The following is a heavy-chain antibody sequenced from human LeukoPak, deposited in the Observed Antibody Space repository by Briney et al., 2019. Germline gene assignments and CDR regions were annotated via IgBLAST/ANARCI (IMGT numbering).Heavy chain of an antibody. CDR2: ISAYNGNT. J-gene: IGHJ6*03. CDR1: GYTFTSYG. CDR3: ASANYYYYYYMDV. Sequence: AASVKVSCKASGYTFTSYGITWVRQAPGQGLEWMGWISAYNGNTNYAQKLQGRVTMTTDTSTSTAYMELRSLRSDDTAVYYCASANYYYYYYMDVWGKGPTVTVSS. V-gene: IGHV1-18*01.